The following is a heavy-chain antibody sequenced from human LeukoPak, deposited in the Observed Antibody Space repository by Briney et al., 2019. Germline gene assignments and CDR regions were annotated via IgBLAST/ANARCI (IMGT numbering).Heavy chain of an antibody. D-gene: IGHD3-9*01. V-gene: IGHV3-9*01. Sequence: GGSLRLSCAASGFTFDDYAMHWVRQAPGKGLEWVSGISWNSGSIGYADSVKGRFTISRDNAKNSLYLQMNSLRAEDTAVYYCARAYYDILTGYYLADYWGQGTLVTVSS. CDR3: ARAYYDILTGYYLADY. CDR1: GFTFDDYA. CDR2: ISWNSGSI. J-gene: IGHJ4*02.